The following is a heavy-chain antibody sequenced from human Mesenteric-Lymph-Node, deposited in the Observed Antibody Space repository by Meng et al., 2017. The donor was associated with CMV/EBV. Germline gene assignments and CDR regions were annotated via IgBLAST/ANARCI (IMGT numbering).Heavy chain of an antibody. CDR1: GFTFSTYT. D-gene: IGHD3-3*01. CDR2: ISGSDGDA. Sequence: GESLKISCAASGFTFSTYTMIWVRRAPGKGLEWVSRISGSDGDASYADSVKGRFTISRDISHNTLYLQMNSLRAEDTAVYHCAKVAIVGVTAPDYWGQGTLVTVSS. CDR3: AKVAIVGVTAPDY. V-gene: IGHV3-23*01. J-gene: IGHJ4*02.